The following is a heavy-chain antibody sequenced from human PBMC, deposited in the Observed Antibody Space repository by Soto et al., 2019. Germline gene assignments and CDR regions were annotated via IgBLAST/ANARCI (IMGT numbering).Heavy chain of an antibody. CDR3: ARDPLPCSGGSLYLDSSCSGMYV. CDR2: ISAYNGNT. V-gene: IGHV1-18*01. D-gene: IGHD2-15*01. CDR1: GYTFTSYG. J-gene: IGHJ6*01. Sequence: ASVKVSCKAPGYTFTSYGISWVRQAPGQGLEWMGWISAYNGNTNYAQKLQGRVTMTTDTSTSTAYMELRSLRSDDTAVYYCARDPLPCSGGSLYLDSSCSGMYVWGQG.